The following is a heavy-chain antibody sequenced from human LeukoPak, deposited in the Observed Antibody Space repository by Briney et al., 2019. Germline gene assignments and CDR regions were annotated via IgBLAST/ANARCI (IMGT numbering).Heavy chain of an antibody. V-gene: IGHV1-18*01. Sequence: ASVKVSCKASGYTLTSYGISWVRQAPGQGLEWMGWISAYNGNTSYAQKLQGRVTMTTDTSTSTAYMELRSLRSDDTAVYYCARLSTDSSGYYYVWWFDPWGQGTLVTVSS. CDR2: ISAYNGNT. CDR1: GYTLTSYG. CDR3: ARLSTDSSGYYYVWWFDP. J-gene: IGHJ5*02. D-gene: IGHD3-22*01.